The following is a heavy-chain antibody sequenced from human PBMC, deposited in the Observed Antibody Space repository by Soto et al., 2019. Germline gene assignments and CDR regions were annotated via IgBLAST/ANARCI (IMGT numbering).Heavy chain of an antibody. CDR2: IYPGDSDT. J-gene: IGHJ6*02. Sequence: GESLKISCKGSGYSFTSYWIGWVRQMPGKGLEWMGIIYPGDSDTRYSPSFQGQVTISADKSISTAYLQWSSLKASDTAMYYCARSYCSSTSCQGFYYYYYGMDVWGQGTTVTVSS. CDR3: ARSYCSSTSCQGFYYYYYGMDV. D-gene: IGHD2-2*01. CDR1: GYSFTSYW. V-gene: IGHV5-51*01.